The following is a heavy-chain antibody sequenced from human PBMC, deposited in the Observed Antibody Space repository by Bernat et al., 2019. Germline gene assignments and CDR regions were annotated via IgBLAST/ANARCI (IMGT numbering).Heavy chain of an antibody. CDR1: GFTFSSYS. D-gene: IGHD3-22*01. CDR3: ARVNYYFDY. V-gene: IGHV3-21*01. Sequence: EVQLVESGGGLVKPGGSLRLSCAASGFTFSSYSMNWVRQAPGKGLEWVSSISSSSSYRYYADSVKGRFTISRDRAKNSLYLQMNSRRAEDTAVYYCARVNYYFDYWGQGTLVTVSS. J-gene: IGHJ4*02. CDR2: ISSSSSYR.